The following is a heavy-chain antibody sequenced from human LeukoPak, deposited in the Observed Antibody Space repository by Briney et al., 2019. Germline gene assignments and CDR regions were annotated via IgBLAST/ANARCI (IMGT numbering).Heavy chain of an antibody. CDR2: IYHSGST. CDR1: GGSISSSNW. CDR3: ASRTIQSIGGRRGDTFDI. Sequence: PSGTLSLTCAVSGGSISSSNWWSWIRQPPGKGLEWIGEIYHSGSTNYNPSLKSRVTISVDKSKTQFSLKLSSVTAADTAVYYCASRTIQSIGGRRGDTFDIWGQGTKVTVSS. D-gene: IGHD3-3*01. J-gene: IGHJ3*02. V-gene: IGHV4-4*02.